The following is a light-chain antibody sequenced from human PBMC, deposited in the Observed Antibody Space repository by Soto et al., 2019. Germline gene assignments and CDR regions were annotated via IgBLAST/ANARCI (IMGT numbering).Light chain of an antibody. Sequence: QSALTQPPSASGSPGQSVTISCTGTSSDVGANNYVSWYQQHPGKAPKLMIYEVTKRPSGVPDRFSGSKSGNTASLTVSGLQAGEEADDYCSSYAGANRVFGTGTKVPAL. J-gene: IGLJ1*01. V-gene: IGLV2-8*01. CDR1: SSDVGANNY. CDR3: SSYAGANRV. CDR2: EVT.